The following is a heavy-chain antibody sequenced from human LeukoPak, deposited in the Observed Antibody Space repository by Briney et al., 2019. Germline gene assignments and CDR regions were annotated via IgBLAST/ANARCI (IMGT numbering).Heavy chain of an antibody. CDR3: ARDVPDFWSGFDY. V-gene: IGHV1-18*01. Sequence: ASVKVSCKASGYPFTTYGLSWVRQAPGQGLEWMGQISGNDGDTDYAQKLQGRVTMTTDTATSTAYVELTSLRSDDTAVYYCARDVPDFWSGFDYWGQGTLVTVSP. CDR1: GYPFTTYG. CDR2: ISGNDGDT. D-gene: IGHD3-3*01. J-gene: IGHJ4*02.